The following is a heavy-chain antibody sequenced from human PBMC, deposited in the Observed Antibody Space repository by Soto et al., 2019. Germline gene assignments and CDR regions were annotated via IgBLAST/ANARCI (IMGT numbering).Heavy chain of an antibody. V-gene: IGHV1-3*01. CDR3: ARDHVLGAQILRWYSAPAYDYGLDV. J-gene: IGHJ6*02. CDR2: LNADNGDT. D-gene: IGHD6-13*01. CDR1: GYTFTNNA. Sequence: QVLLVQSGAEVKKPGASVKVSCRTSGYTFTNNAIHWVLQAPGQGLEWMGWLNADNGDTNHSQRFQGRVTFTRDTFATTAYMELSSLSSEDTAGYCCARDHVLGAQILRWYSAPAYDYGLDVWGQGTRVSVS.